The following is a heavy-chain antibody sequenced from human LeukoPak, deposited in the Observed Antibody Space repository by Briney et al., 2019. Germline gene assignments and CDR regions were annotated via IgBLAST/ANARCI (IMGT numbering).Heavy chain of an antibody. CDR2: ISSSSSTI. CDR1: GFTFSSYS. V-gene: IGHV3-48*02. D-gene: IGHD2-15*01. CDR3: ARRHGRCSDGSCYYPDY. J-gene: IGHJ4*02. Sequence: GGSLRLSCAASGFTFSSYSMNWVRQAPGKGLEWVSYISSSSSTIYYADSVKGRFTISRDNAKNSLYLQMTSLRDEDTAVYYCARRHGRCSDGSCYYPDYWGQGTLVTVSS.